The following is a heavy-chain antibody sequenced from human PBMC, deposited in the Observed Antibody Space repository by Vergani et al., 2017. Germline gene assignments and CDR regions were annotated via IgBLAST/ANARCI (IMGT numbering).Heavy chain of an antibody. CDR1: GGTFSSYA. CDR2: INPYSGGT. Sequence: QVQLVQSGAEVKKPGSSVKVSCKASGGTFSSYAISWVRQAPGQGLEWMGRINPYSGGTNYAQKFQGRVTMTRDTSITTAYMELSRLRSDDTAIYYCARLTGTDDYWGQGTLVTVSS. V-gene: IGHV1-2*06. J-gene: IGHJ4*02. D-gene: IGHD1-20*01. CDR3: ARLTGTDDY.